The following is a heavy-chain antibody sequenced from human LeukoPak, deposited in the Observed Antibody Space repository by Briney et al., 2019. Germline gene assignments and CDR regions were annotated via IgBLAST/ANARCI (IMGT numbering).Heavy chain of an antibody. CDR2: IYWDDDK. CDR3: AHASTTVTGFDY. J-gene: IGHJ4*02. D-gene: IGHD4-17*01. V-gene: IGHV2-5*02. CDR1: GFSLSTSGVG. Sequence: SGPTLVKPTQTLTLTCTFSGFSLSTSGVGVGRIRQPPGKALEWLALIYWDDDKRYSPSLKSRLTITKDTSKNQVVLTMTNMDPVDTATYYCAHASTTVTGFDYWGQGTLVTVSS.